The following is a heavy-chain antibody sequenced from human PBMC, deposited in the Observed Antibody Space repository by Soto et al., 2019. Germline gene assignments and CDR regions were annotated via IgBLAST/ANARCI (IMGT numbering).Heavy chain of an antibody. V-gene: IGHV2-5*02. J-gene: IGHJ6*02. CDR1: GFALSTNGVG. CDR2: IYWDDDK. CDR3: AHIPTSVMDV. Sequence: RAALGKPAHCLRLHFPFVGFALSTNGVGMGLIRQPPGKALEWLALIYWDDDKRYSPSLKSRLTITKDTSKNQVVLTMTNMDPVDTATYYCAHIPTSVMDVWGQGHT. D-gene: IGHD1-26*01.